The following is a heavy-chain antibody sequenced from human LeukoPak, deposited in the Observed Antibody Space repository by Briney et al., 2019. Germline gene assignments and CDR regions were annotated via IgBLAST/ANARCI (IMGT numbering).Heavy chain of an antibody. D-gene: IGHD2-15*01. CDR2: IKTDGSEE. V-gene: IGHV3-7*03. J-gene: IGHJ4*02. Sequence: GGSLRLSCEAPGFSFSYYWLTWVRQAPGKGLEWVANIKTDGSEENYVDSVKGRFTISRDNAKNSLYLQMNSLRAEDTAVYYCAKDALMSFRGAWSQSDYWGQGTLVTVSS. CDR1: GFSFSYYW. CDR3: AKDALMSFRGAWSQSDY.